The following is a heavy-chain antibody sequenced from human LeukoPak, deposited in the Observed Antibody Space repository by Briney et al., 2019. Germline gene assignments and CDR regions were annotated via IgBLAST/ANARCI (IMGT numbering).Heavy chain of an antibody. V-gene: IGHV3-23*01. CDR1: GFTFSSYA. J-gene: IGHJ4*02. D-gene: IGHD1-1*01. CDR2: ISGSGGRT. CDR3: AKATGNLGN. Sequence: PGGSLRLSCAASGFTFSSYAMSWVRQAPGKGLEWVSVISGSGGRTYYADSVKGRFTISRDNSKNTLYLQIYTLTADDTAIYYCAKATGNLGNWGQGTQVTVSS.